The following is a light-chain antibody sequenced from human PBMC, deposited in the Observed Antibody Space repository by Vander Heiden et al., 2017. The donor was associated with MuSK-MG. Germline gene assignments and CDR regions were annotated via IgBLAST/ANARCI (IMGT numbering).Light chain of an antibody. Sequence: PSSFSASTGDRVTITCRASQGISSYLAWYQQKPGKAPKLLIYAASTLQSGVPSRFSGSGSGTDFTLTISCLQSEDFATYYCQQYYSYPPTFGQGTKVEIK. CDR1: QGISSY. CDR2: AAS. J-gene: IGKJ1*01. CDR3: QQYYSYPPT. V-gene: IGKV1-8*01.